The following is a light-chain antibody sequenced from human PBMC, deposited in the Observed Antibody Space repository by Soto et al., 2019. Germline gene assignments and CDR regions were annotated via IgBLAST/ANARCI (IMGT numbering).Light chain of an antibody. CDR3: QQYGSSPRT. Sequence: EIVLTQSPGTLSLSPGERATLSCRASQSVSSTYLAWYQQQPGQAPRLLIYGASSRATGVPDRFSGSGSGTDFAITSSRLEPEDLAVDYCQQYGSSPRTFGQGTKVEIK. J-gene: IGKJ1*01. CDR2: GAS. V-gene: IGKV3-20*01. CDR1: QSVSSTY.